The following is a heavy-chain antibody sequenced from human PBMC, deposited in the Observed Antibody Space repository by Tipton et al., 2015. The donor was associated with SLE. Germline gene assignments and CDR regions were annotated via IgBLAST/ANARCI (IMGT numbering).Heavy chain of an antibody. CDR3: ARVKGVITYNWFDP. Sequence: LRLSCTVSDYSISSGYYWGWIRQPPGKGLEWIGSIYHSGSTYYNPSLKSRVTISVDTSKNQFSLKLSSVTAADTAVYYCARVKGVITYNWFDPWGQGTLVTVSS. V-gene: IGHV4-38-2*02. CDR1: DYSISSGYY. J-gene: IGHJ5*02. CDR2: IYHSGST. D-gene: IGHD3-22*01.